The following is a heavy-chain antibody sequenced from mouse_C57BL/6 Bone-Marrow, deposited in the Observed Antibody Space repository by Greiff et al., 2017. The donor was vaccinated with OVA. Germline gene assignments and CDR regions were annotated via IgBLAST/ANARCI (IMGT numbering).Heavy chain of an antibody. D-gene: IGHD1-1*02. CDR2: INPYNGGT. CDR3: ARGGGRGYFDY. J-gene: IGHJ2*01. CDR1: GYTFTDYY. V-gene: IGHV1-19*01. Sequence: VQLQQSGPVLVKPGASVKMSCKASGYTFTDYYMNWVKQSHGKSLEWIGGINPYNGGTSYNQKFKGKATLTVSKSSSTAYMELNSLTSEDSAVYYWARGGGRGYFDYWGQGTTLTVSS.